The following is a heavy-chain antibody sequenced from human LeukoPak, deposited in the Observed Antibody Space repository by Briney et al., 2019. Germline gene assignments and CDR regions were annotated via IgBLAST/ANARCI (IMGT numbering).Heavy chain of an antibody. V-gene: IGHV4-61*01. D-gene: IGHD5-18*01. CDR2: IYYSGST. Sequence: SETLSLTCTVSGGSVSSGSYYWSWIRQPPGKGLEWIGYIYYSGSTSYNPSLKSRVTISVDTSKNQFSLKLSSVTAADTAVYYCARGRFSYGYPYYFDYWGQGTLVTVSS. CDR1: GGSVSSGSYY. CDR3: ARGRFSYGYPYYFDY. J-gene: IGHJ4*02.